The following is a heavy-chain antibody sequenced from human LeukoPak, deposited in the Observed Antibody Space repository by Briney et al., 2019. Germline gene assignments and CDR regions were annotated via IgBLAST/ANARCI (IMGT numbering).Heavy chain of an antibody. CDR3: ARGVVLTGYPLDF. D-gene: IGHD3-9*01. V-gene: IGHV4-59*01. Sequence: SETLSLTCSVSGGSFSNYYWSWIRQPPGKGLEWVGFIYYSGTTDYNPSLESRVSISVDTSKKKFSLKLSSVTAADTAVYYCARGVVLTGYPLDFWGRGTLVTVSS. CDR1: GGSFSNYY. CDR2: IYYSGTT. J-gene: IGHJ4*02.